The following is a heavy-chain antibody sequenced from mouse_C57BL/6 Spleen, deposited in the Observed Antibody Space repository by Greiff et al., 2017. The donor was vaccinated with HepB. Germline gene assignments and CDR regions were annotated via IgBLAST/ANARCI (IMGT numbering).Heavy chain of an antibody. Sequence: EVHLVESGGDLVKPGGSLKLSCAASGFTFSSYGMSWVRQTPDKRLEWVATISSGGSYTYYPDSVKGRFTISRDNAKNTLYLQMSSLKSEDTAMYYCARHPPYHEKLWYFDVWGTGTTVTVSS. D-gene: IGHD4-1*01. J-gene: IGHJ1*03. CDR1: GFTFSSYG. CDR2: ISSGGSYT. CDR3: ARHPPYHEKLWYFDV. V-gene: IGHV5-6*01.